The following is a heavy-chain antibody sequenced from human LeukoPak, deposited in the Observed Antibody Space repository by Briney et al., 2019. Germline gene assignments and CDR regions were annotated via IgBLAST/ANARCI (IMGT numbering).Heavy chain of an antibody. CDR2: INPNGAGT. CDR1: GYTFTSYY. Sequence: ASVKVSCKASGYTFTSYYIHWVRQAPRQGLEWMGIINPNGAGTTYAQKFQGRVTMTRDTSTSTVYMELSSLRSEDTAVYYCARDCMVGATRLYYFDYWGQGTLVTVSS. D-gene: IGHD1-26*01. V-gene: IGHV1-46*01. J-gene: IGHJ4*02. CDR3: ARDCMVGATRLYYFDY.